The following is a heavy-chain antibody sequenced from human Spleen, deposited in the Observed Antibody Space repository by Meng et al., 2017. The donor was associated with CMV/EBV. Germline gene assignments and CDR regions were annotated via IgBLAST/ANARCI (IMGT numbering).Heavy chain of an antibody. Sequence: GESLKISCAASGFTFSSYAIHWVRQAPGKGLEWVAVISYDGSDKYYADSVKGRFTISRDNSKNTLYLQMNSLRAEDTAVYYCARDGIQHFDYWGQGTLVTVSS. CDR3: ARDGIQHFDY. CDR2: ISYDGSDK. D-gene: IGHD1-14*01. V-gene: IGHV3-30*04. J-gene: IGHJ4*02. CDR1: GFTFSSYA.